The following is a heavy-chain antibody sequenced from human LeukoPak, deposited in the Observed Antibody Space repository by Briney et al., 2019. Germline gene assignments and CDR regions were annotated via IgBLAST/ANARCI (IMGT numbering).Heavy chain of an antibody. Sequence: SETLSLTCAVYGGSFSGYYWSWIRQPPGKGLEWIGEINHSGSTNYNPSLKSRVTISVDTSKNQFSLKLSSVTAADTAVYYCARDEYDSSGYYYGGYYMDVWGKGTTVTISS. CDR2: INHSGST. D-gene: IGHD3-22*01. CDR3: ARDEYDSSGYYYGGYYMDV. V-gene: IGHV4-34*01. CDR1: GGSFSGYY. J-gene: IGHJ6*03.